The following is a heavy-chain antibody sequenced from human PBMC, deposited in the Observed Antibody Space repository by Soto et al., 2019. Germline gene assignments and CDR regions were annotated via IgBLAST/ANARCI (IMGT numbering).Heavy chain of an antibody. Sequence: GGSLRLSCAASGFTFSSYGMHWVRQAPGKGLEWVAVIWYDGSNEYYADSVKGRFTISRDNSKNTLYLQMNSLRAEDTAVYYCAREDRITIFGVVIPLDYWGQGTLVTVSS. CDR2: IWYDGSNE. D-gene: IGHD3-3*01. J-gene: IGHJ4*02. CDR3: AREDRITIFGVVIPLDY. CDR1: GFTFSSYG. V-gene: IGHV3-33*01.